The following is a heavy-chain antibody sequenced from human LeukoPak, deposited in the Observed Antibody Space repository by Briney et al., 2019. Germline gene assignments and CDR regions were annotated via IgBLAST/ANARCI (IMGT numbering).Heavy chain of an antibody. CDR2: IYSGGST. V-gene: IGHV3-53*01. D-gene: IGHD4-17*01. Sequence: GGSLRLSCAASGFAVSSNYMSWVRQAPGKGLEWVSVIYSGGSTYYADSVKGRFTISRDNSKNTLYLQMNSLRAEDTAVYYCARETTVTTAFDYWGQGTLVTVSS. J-gene: IGHJ4*02. CDR1: GFAVSSNY. CDR3: ARETTVTTAFDY.